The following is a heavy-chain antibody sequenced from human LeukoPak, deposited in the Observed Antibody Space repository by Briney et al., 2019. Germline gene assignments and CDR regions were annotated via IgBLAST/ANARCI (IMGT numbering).Heavy chain of an antibody. D-gene: IGHD5-18*01. CDR1: GFTFNNYG. CDR3: ARARSSYGYGDAFDI. Sequence: GGSLRLSCAASGFTFNNYGIHWVRQAPGKGLEWVTFIQYDGYNKYYADSVKGRFTISRDNSKNTLYLQMNSLRAEDTAVYYCARARSSYGYGDAFDIWGQGTMVTVSS. V-gene: IGHV3-30*02. J-gene: IGHJ3*02. CDR2: IQYDGYNK.